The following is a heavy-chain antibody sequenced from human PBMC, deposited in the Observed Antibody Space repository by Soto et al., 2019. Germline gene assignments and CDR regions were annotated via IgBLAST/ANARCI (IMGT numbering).Heavy chain of an antibody. D-gene: IGHD3-16*01. Sequence: QVQLQQWGAGLLKASETLSLTCAVVGDSLRGQSWNWIRQSPGKGLEWIGEIDQSGGTNYNPSLKSRAIISDDPSKNQFSLTLTYVTAADTAVYYCAREDSYGWTGESLGVWGQGTTVTVSS. CDR2: IDQSGGT. V-gene: IGHV4-34*01. CDR1: GDSLRGQS. CDR3: AREDSYGWTGESLGV. J-gene: IGHJ6*02.